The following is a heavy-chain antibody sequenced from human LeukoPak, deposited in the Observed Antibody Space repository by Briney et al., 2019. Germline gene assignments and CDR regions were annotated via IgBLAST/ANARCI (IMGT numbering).Heavy chain of an antibody. V-gene: IGHV1-18*01. CDR3: ARGFHCSGGTCYLVS. CDR1: GYTFTSYD. J-gene: IGHJ5*02. Sequence: ASVTVSCKASGYTFTSYDINWVRQAPGQGLEWMGWINAYNGDTNYAQKLQGRVTLTTDTSASAAYMELRSLRSDDTAVYYCARGFHCSGGTCYLVSWGQGTLVTVSS. CDR2: INAYNGDT. D-gene: IGHD2-15*01.